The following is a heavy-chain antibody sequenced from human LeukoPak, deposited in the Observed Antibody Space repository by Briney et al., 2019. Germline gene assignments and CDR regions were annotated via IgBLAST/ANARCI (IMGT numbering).Heavy chain of an antibody. J-gene: IGHJ4*02. V-gene: IGHV5-51*01. D-gene: IGHD3-22*01. CDR3: ARLDYYDSRFDY. CDR1: GYNFHNYW. Sequence: PGESLKISCKSSGYNFHNYWIGWVRQMPGKGLEWMGIIYPGDSDTRYSPSFQGQVTISADKSISTAYLQWSSLKASDTAMYYCARLDYYDSRFDYWGQGTLVTVSS. CDR2: IYPGDSDT.